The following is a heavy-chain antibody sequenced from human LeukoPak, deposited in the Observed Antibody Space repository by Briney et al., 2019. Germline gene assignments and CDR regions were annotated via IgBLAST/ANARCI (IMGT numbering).Heavy chain of an antibody. CDR1: GFTFSSYS. D-gene: IGHD6-13*01. J-gene: IGHJ4*02. V-gene: IGHV3-48*01. CDR2: ISSSSSTI. CDR3: ARDMGYSSSWVDY. Sequence: GGSLRLSCAASGFTFSSYSMNWVRQAPGKGLEWVSYISSSSSTIYYADSVKGRFTISRDNAKNSLYLQMNSLRAEDTAVYYCARDMGYSSSWVDYWGQGTLVTVSS.